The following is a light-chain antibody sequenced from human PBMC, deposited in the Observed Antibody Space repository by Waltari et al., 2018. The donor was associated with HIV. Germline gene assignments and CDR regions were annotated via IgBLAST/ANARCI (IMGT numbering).Light chain of an antibody. J-gene: IGKJ4*01. Sequence: DIVMTQSPDFLAVSLGEGATINCKSSQSVLYRSNNKNHLAWYQQKPGQPPKLLIYWASTREFGVPDRFSGSGSGTDFTLTISSLQAEDVAVYYCQQYYSSPFTFGGGTRVEIK. CDR2: WAS. CDR1: QSVLYRSNNKNH. CDR3: QQYYSSPFT. V-gene: IGKV4-1*01.